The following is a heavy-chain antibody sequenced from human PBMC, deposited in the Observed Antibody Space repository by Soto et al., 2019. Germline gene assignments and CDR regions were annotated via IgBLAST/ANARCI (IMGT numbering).Heavy chain of an antibody. CDR2: TTPNNGAT. Sequence: QVQLVQSGVKLKNPGAQVRFSGRAPGTFSTPNFLHWGRQAPEQGLEWMGWTTPNNGATHNGLSFQGRVTMTRDTSISTAYMELSSLRSDDTAVYYCASHDPGARFDPWGQGTLVIVSS. D-gene: IGHD1-1*01. CDR1: GTFSTPNF. V-gene: IGHV1-2*02. J-gene: IGHJ5*02. CDR3: ASHDPGARFDP.